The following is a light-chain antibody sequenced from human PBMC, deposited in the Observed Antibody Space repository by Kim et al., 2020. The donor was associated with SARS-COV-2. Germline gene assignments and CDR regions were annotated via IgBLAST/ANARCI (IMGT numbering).Light chain of an antibody. V-gene: IGKV1-39*01. Sequence: ASLGDRVTITCRATQSIDNYLNWYQQKPGKAPKLLIYDASSLQSGVPSRFSGSGSGTEFTLTISTLQPEDFATYYCQQSYNPPPTFGQGTKVDIK. CDR3: QQSYNPPPT. CDR2: DAS. J-gene: IGKJ1*01. CDR1: QSIDNY.